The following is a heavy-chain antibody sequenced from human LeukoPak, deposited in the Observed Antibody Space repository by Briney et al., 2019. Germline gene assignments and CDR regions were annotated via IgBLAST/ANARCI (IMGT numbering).Heavy chain of an antibody. D-gene: IGHD5-12*01. CDR2: ISHSGTT. CDR3: ARGTSTIVATFSF. J-gene: IGHJ4*02. Sequence: SETLSLTCAVSGYSISSGYYWGWIRQSPGGGLEWIGSISHSGTTYYNPSLKSRVTISIDTSKNQFSLRLSSVTAADTAVYYCARGTSTIVATFSFWGQGTLVTVSS. V-gene: IGHV4-38-2*01. CDR1: GYSISSGYY.